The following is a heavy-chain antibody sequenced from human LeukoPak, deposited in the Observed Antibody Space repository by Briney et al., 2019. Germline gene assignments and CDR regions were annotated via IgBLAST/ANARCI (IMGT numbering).Heavy chain of an antibody. V-gene: IGHV3-30*18. CDR3: AKRNYYYGLDV. CDR1: ILTFSRYG. J-gene: IGHJ6*02. CDR2: ISHDGSKK. Sequence: AGSLRLSCAASILTFSRYGMHWVRQAPGKGLESVAIISHDGSKKYYAESVKGRFTISRDNSKNTLSLQMDSLRADDTALYYCAKRNYYYGLDVWGQGTTVTVS.